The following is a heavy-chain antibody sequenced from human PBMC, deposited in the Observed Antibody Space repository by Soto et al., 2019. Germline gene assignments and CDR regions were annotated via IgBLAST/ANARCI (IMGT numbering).Heavy chain of an antibody. J-gene: IGHJ4*02. CDR1: GGSISSSSYY. Sequence: SETLSLTCTVSGGSISSSSYYWGWIRQPPGKGLEWIGSIYYSGSTYYNPSLKSRVTISVDTSKNQFSLKLSSVTAADTAVYYCARHGSRWASNFDYWGQGTLVTVSS. CDR2: IYYSGST. V-gene: IGHV4-39*01. D-gene: IGHD6-13*01. CDR3: ARHGSRWASNFDY.